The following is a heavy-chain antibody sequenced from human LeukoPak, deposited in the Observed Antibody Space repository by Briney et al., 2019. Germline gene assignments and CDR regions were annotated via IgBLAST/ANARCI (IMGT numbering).Heavy chain of an antibody. V-gene: IGHV1-24*01. D-gene: IGHD6-13*01. J-gene: IGHJ4*02. Sequence: ASVKVSCKVSGYTLTELSMHWVRQAPGKGLEWMGGFDPEDGETIYAQKFQGRVTMTEDTSTDTAYMELSSLRSEDTAVYYCATDVASSSWEVAFDYRGQGTLVTVSS. CDR2: FDPEDGET. CDR3: ATDVASSSWEVAFDY. CDR1: GYTLTELS.